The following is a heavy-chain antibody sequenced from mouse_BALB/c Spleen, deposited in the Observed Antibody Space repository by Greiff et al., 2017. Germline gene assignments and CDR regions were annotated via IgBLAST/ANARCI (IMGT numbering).Heavy chain of an antibody. CDR3: ARWLLNRYYAMDY. CDR1: GYTFTSYW. CDR2: IDPSDSYT. Sequence: QVQLQQPGAELVKPGASVKLSCKASGYTFTSYWMHWVKQRPGQGLEWIGEIDPSDSYTNYNQKFKGKATLTVDKSSSTAYMQLSSLTSEDSAVYYCARWLLNRYYAMDYWGQGTSVTVSS. D-gene: IGHD2-3*01. J-gene: IGHJ4*01. V-gene: IGHV1-69*02.